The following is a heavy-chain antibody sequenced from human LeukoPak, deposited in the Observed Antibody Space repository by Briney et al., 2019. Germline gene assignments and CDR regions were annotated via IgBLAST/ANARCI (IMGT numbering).Heavy chain of an antibody. CDR1: GGSISSGGYY. Sequence: WETLSLTCTVSGGSISSGGYYWRWIRQHPGKGLEWIGYTYYSGSTNYNPSLKSRVSISVDTSKNQFSLKLSSVTAADTAVYYCARDLGYSHGMDVWGQGTTVTVSS. CDR3: ARDLGYSHGMDV. V-gene: IGHV4-61*08. D-gene: IGHD2-15*01. CDR2: TYYSGST. J-gene: IGHJ6*02.